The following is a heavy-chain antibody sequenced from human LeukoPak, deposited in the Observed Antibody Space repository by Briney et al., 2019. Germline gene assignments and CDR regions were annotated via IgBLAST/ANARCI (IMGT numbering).Heavy chain of an antibody. Sequence: SETLSLTCTVSGGSISSSSYYWGWIRQPPGEGLEWIGSIYYSGSTYYNPSLKSRVTISVDTSKNQFSLKLSSVTAADTAVYYCASRVRSSSWYLTDYWGQGTLVTVSS. D-gene: IGHD6-13*01. CDR1: GGSISSSSYY. CDR2: IYYSGST. CDR3: ASRVRSSSWYLTDY. J-gene: IGHJ4*02. V-gene: IGHV4-39*01.